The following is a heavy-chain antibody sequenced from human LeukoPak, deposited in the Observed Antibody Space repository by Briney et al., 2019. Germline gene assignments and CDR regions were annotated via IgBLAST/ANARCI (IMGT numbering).Heavy chain of an antibody. J-gene: IGHJ4*02. Sequence: ASVKVSCKASGYTFSIYGISWVRQAPGQGLEWMGWISAYNGNTNYAQKLQGRVTMTTDTSTSTAYMELRSLRSDDTAVYYCARDSGSYYAFDYWGQGTLVTVSS. D-gene: IGHD1-26*01. V-gene: IGHV1-18*01. CDR3: ARDSGSYYAFDY. CDR2: ISAYNGNT. CDR1: GYTFSIYG.